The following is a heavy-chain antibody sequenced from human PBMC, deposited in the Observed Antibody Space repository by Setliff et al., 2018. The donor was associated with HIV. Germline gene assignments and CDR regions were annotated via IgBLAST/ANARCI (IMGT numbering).Heavy chain of an antibody. CDR3: AREPYYDILTGYLDY. V-gene: IGHV3-20*04. CDR1: GFTFNNNG. J-gene: IGHJ4*02. D-gene: IGHD3-9*01. CDR2: ITSNGGRT. Sequence: SGESLKISCAASGFTFNNNGMSWVRQAPGKGLEWVSGITSNGGRTGYADSVKGRFTISRDNAKNSLYLQMNGLRAEDTALYYCAREPYYDILTGYLDYWGQGALVTVSS.